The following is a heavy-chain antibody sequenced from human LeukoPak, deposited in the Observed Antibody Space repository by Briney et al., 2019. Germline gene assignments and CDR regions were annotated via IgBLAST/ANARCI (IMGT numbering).Heavy chain of an antibody. Sequence: GGSLRLSCAASGFTVSSNYMSWVRQAPGKGLEWVSVIYSGGSTYYADSVKGRFTISRDNSKNTLYLQMNSLRAEDTAVYYCAKVISGYYDSSGYSFDYWGQGTLVTVSS. CDR1: GFTVSSNY. J-gene: IGHJ4*02. CDR3: AKVISGYYDSSGYSFDY. D-gene: IGHD3-22*01. V-gene: IGHV3-53*05. CDR2: IYSGGST.